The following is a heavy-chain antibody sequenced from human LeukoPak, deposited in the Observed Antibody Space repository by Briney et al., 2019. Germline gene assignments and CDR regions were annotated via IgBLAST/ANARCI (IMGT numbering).Heavy chain of an antibody. CDR1: GGSFTHYY. J-gene: IGHJ5*02. CDR3: TRDREHGTQHS. V-gene: IGHV4-39*07. CDR2: IYYHGYT. D-gene: IGHD1-26*01. Sequence: SDTLSLTYTVSGGSFTHYYWVWIDQPPGKGLEGIGGIYYHGYTFHNPSHRNRVSITIHSPKGRFSLDLNCVSPADTAVYFCTRDREHGTQHSWVEATQLTVS.